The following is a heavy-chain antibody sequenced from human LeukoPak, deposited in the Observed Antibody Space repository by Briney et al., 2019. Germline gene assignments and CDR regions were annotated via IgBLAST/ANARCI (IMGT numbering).Heavy chain of an antibody. D-gene: IGHD3-10*01. Sequence: ASVKVSCKASGYIFTGYYIHWVRQAPGQGLEWMGWINPNSGGTSYAQKFQGRVTMTRDTSISTAYMELSRLRSDDTAVYYCAIITMVRGVIMHWFDPWGQGTLVTVSS. V-gene: IGHV1-2*02. CDR1: GYIFTGYY. CDR2: INPNSGGT. J-gene: IGHJ5*02. CDR3: AIITMVRGVIMHWFDP.